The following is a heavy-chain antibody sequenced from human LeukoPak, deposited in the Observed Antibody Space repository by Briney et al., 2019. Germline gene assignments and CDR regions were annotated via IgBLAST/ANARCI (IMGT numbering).Heavy chain of an antibody. Sequence: GGSLRLSCAASGFTFSSYSMKWVRQSPGKGLEWVSYISSDGTTINYADSVKGRFTISRDNAKNSLYLQMNILRDEDTAVYYCASARGSNYGSLGDWGQGTLVTVSS. J-gene: IGHJ4*02. CDR1: GFTFSSYS. CDR3: ASARGSNYGSLGD. V-gene: IGHV3-48*02. CDR2: ISSDGTTI. D-gene: IGHD5-18*01.